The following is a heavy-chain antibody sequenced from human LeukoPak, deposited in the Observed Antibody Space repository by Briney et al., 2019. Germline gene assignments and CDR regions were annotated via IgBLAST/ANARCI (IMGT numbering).Heavy chain of an antibody. D-gene: IGHD5-18*01. V-gene: IGHV1-8*01. Sequence: GASVKVSCKASGCTFTSYDINWVRQATGQGLEWMGWMNPNSGNTGYAQKFQGRVTMTRNTSISTAYMELSSLRSEDTAVYYCASAPGYSYGSNYMDVWGKGTTVTVSS. CDR1: GCTFTSYD. CDR2: MNPNSGNT. J-gene: IGHJ6*03. CDR3: ASAPGYSYGSNYMDV.